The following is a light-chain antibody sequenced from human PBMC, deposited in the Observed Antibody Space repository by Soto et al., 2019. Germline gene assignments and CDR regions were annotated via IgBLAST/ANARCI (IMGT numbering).Light chain of an antibody. CDR1: QSINSY. V-gene: IGKV1-12*01. Sequence: DIQMTQSPSSASASVGDRVTITCRASQSINSYLAWFQQEPGKAPKLLIYAASSLQSGVPSRFSGRRSGTDFTLTISSLQPEDFATYYCQQANSFPYTFGQGTKLEI. J-gene: IGKJ2*01. CDR3: QQANSFPYT. CDR2: AAS.